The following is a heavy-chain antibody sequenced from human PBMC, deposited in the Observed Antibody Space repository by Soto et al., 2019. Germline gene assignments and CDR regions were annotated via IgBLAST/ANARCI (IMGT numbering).Heavy chain of an antibody. J-gene: IGHJ6*02. CDR1: GGTFSSYA. V-gene: IGHV1-69*01. Sequence: QVQLVQSGAEVKKPGSSVKVSCKASGGTFSSYAISWVRQAPGQGLEWMGGIIPIFGTANYAQKFQGSVTLTADESTSTASMELSSLRSEDTAVYYCAGGITMIVVGPYYYYGMDVWGQGTTVTVSS. D-gene: IGHD3-22*01. CDR2: IIPIFGTA. CDR3: AGGITMIVVGPYYYYGMDV.